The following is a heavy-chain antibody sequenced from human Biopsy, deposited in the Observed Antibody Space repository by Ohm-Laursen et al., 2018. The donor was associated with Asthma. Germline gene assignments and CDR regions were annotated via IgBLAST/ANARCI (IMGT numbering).Heavy chain of an antibody. CDR3: AGAGALIVGATMGY. Sequence: GASVKVSCNVFGYTFTSYYMHWVRQAPGQGLEWMGIINPSGGSTSYAQKFQGRVTMTRDTSTSTVYMELSSLRSEDTAVYYCAGAGALIVGATMGYWGQGTLVTVSS. J-gene: IGHJ4*02. CDR2: INPSGGST. V-gene: IGHV1-46*01. CDR1: GYTFTSYY. D-gene: IGHD1-26*01.